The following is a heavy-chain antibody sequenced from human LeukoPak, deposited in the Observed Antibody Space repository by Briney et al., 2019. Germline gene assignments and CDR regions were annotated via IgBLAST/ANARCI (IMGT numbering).Heavy chain of an antibody. D-gene: IGHD3-16*01. Sequence: GGSLRLSCAASGFTFSDYYMSWIRQAPGKGLEWVSYIGSSGDIISYTDSVKGRFTISRDNTKNSLFLQMNSLRAEDTAVYYCARDAAFGGVNHFDYWGQGTLVTVSS. J-gene: IGHJ4*02. CDR1: GFTFSDYY. V-gene: IGHV3-11*01. CDR2: IGSSGDII. CDR3: ARDAAFGGVNHFDY.